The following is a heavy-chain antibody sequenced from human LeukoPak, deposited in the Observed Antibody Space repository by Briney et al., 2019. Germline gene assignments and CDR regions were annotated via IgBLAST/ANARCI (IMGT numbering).Heavy chain of an antibody. V-gene: IGHV3-48*01. CDR3: AVSSGWSKLDY. D-gene: IGHD6-19*01. J-gene: IGHJ4*02. CDR1: GFTFKSYS. CDR2: IDPSSTTI. Sequence: GGSLRLSCAASGFTFKSYSITWVRQAPGKGPEWVSYIDPSSTTIHYADSVKGRFTISRDNAKNSLYLQMNSLRADDTAVYYCAVSSGWSKLDYWGQGTLVTVSS.